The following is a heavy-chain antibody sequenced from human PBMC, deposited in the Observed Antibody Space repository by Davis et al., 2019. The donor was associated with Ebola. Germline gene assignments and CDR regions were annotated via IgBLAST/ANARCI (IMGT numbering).Heavy chain of an antibody. J-gene: IGHJ6*02. D-gene: IGHD2-2*01. CDR3: ARVFEGTSGEYYYSYGMDV. Sequence: AASVKVSCKASGYTFTNYYMHWVRQAPGQGLEWMGRIIPILGIGNYAQKFQGRVTITADKSTSTAYMELSSLRSEDTAVYYCARVFEGTSGEYYYSYGMDVWGQGTTVTVSS. V-gene: IGHV1-69*04. CDR2: IIPILGIG. CDR1: GYTFTNYY.